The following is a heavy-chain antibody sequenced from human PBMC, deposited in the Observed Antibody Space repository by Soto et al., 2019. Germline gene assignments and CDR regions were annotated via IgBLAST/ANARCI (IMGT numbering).Heavy chain of an antibody. J-gene: IGHJ5*02. V-gene: IGHV6-1*01. Sequence: QVQLQQSGPGLVKPSQTLSLTCAISGDSVSSNDAVWNWIRQSPSRGLEWLGRTYYRSIWQTEYAVSMKGRXTXNXXASKNQFSLQLNSVTPEDTAMYYCARLVGNSWLDHWGQGTLVTVSA. CDR3: ARLVGNSWLDH. CDR1: GDSVSSNDAV. D-gene: IGHD6-6*01. CDR2: TYYRSIWQT.